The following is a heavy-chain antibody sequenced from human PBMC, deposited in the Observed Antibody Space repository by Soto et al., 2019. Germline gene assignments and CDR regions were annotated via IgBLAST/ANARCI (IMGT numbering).Heavy chain of an antibody. CDR3: ARRTVVTASTYWYFDL. J-gene: IGHJ2*01. V-gene: IGHV3-23*01. CDR2: IDGSGRNT. Sequence: EVQMLESGGGLVQPGGSLRLSCAVSGFTFNTYAMSWVRQASGKGLEWVSGIDGSGRNTFYADSLKGRFANYRDNSKNTLFLQMNSLRAEDTAVYYCARRTVVTASTYWYFDLWGRGTLVAVSS. CDR1: GFTFNTYA. D-gene: IGHD2-21*02.